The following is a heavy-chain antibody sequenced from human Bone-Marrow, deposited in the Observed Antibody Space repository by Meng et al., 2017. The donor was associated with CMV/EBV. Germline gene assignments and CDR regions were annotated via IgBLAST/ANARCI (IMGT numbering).Heavy chain of an antibody. CDR2: IHDRLNT. V-gene: IGHV4-4*02. CDR1: GDSISSNNW. CDR3: AGDDFLSGKVY. J-gene: IGHJ4*02. D-gene: IGHD3-3*01. Sequence: GSLRLSCAVSGDSISSNNWWSWVRQPPGKELEWLGEIHDRLNTKYNPSLKSRVTMSIDRSKHQFSLELTSVTAADTAVYYCAGDDFLSGKVYWGQGTLVTVSS.